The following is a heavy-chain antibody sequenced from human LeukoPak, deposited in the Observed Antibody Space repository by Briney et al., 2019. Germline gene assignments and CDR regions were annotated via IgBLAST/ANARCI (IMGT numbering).Heavy chain of an antibody. V-gene: IGHV1-8*02. CDR1: GGTFSSYA. D-gene: IGHD4-17*01. CDR3: ARMYGDYYYYYMDV. CDR2: MNPNSGNT. Sequence: ASVKVSCKASGGTFSSYAISWVRQATGQGLEWMGWMNPNSGNTGYAQKFQGRVTMTRNTSISTAYMELSSLRSEDTAVYYCARMYGDYYYYYMDVWGKGTTVTISS. J-gene: IGHJ6*03.